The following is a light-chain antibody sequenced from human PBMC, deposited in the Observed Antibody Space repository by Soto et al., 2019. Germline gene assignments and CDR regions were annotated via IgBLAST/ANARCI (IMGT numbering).Light chain of an antibody. CDR1: QTVSSNY. Sequence: EVVLTQSPGTLSLSPGERATLSCRASQTVSSNYLAWYQQKPGQAPRLLIYGASSRATGIPDRFSGSGSGTDFTLTSSRLEPEDCAVYYCQQYGRSPRPFGPGTNVEV. CDR3: QQYGRSPRP. V-gene: IGKV3-20*01. CDR2: GAS. J-gene: IGKJ1*01.